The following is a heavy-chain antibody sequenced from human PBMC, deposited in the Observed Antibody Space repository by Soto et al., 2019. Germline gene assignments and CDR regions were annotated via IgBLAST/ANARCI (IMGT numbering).Heavy chain of an antibody. J-gene: IGHJ4*02. V-gene: IGHV4-39*01. CDR2: IYYSGST. CDR1: GGSISSSSYY. CDR3: ARHAPATSISDH. Sequence: PSETLSLTCTVSGGSISSSSYYWGWIRQPPGKGLEWIGSIYYSGSTHYNPSLKSRATMSVDTSKNQFSLKVSSVDAADTAVYYCARHAPATSISDHWGQGTLVTVSS.